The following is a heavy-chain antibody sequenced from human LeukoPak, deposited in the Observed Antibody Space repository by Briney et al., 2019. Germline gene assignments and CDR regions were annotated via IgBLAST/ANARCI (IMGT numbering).Heavy chain of an antibody. CDR1: GFTFSTYP. CDR3: AREKLIAAAAPGFDY. D-gene: IGHD6-13*01. Sequence: GGSLRLSCAASGFTFSTYPMHWVRQAPGRGLEWVAVISYDGSSTYYADSVKGRFTISRDSSKNTLFLQLNSLGDEDTAVYYCAREKLIAAAAPGFDYWGQGTLVTVSS. CDR2: ISYDGSST. J-gene: IGHJ4*02. V-gene: IGHV3-30-3*01.